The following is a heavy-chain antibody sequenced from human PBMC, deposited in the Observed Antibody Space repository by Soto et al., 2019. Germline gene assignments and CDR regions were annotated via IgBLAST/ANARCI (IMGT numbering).Heavy chain of an antibody. Sequence: PSETLSLTCTVSGGSVSGGSYYLTWIRQTPTKGLEFGGYRYFTGSTNYNPSLKSRVSISRDTSKNRFSLNLHSVTAADTAVYYCARMSMMTQLDYWAQGTLVTVSS. CDR1: GGSVSGGSYY. CDR3: ARMSMMTQLDY. V-gene: IGHV4-61*01. CDR2: RYFTGST. D-gene: IGHD3-16*01. J-gene: IGHJ4*02.